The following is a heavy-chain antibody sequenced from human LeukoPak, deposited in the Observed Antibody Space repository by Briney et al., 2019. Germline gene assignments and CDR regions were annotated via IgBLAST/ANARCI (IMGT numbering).Heavy chain of an antibody. Sequence: SVKVSCKASGGTFIGYVISGVRQAPGQGVEWMGWIIPIFGTANYAQTFQGRGTITTAASTTTPYTQLSSMRSEETAMSCCARGAARVVATSWFDPSGQRTPGTVSS. D-gene: IGHD2-15*01. CDR2: IIPIFGTA. CDR1: GGTFIGYV. J-gene: IGHJ5*02. V-gene: IGHV1-69*05. CDR3: ARGAARVVATSWFDP.